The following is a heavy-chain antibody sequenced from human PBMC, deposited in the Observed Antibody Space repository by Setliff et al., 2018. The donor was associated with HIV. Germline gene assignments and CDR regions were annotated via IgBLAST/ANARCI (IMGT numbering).Heavy chain of an antibody. Sequence: ASVKVSCKASGYTFTSYAMHWVRQAPGQRLEWMGWINAGNGNTKYSQKFQGRVTMTTDTSTSTAYMELTSLRADDTAVYYCVRVGPWYYARSGYLASWDYWGQGTLVTVSS. CDR1: GYTFTSYA. D-gene: IGHD3-22*01. V-gene: IGHV1-3*01. CDR3: VRVGPWYYARSGYLASWDY. CDR2: INAGNGNT. J-gene: IGHJ4*02.